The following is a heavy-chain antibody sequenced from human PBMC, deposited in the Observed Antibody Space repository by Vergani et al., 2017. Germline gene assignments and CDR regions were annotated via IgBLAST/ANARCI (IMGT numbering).Heavy chain of an antibody. J-gene: IGHJ4*02. CDR1: GFTFSSYA. Sequence: VQLVESGGGLVQPGGSLRLSCAASGFTFSSYAMSWVRQAPGKGLEWVSAISGSGGSTYYADSVKGRFTISRDNSKNTLYLQMNSLRAEDTAVYYCAKDRPYDSSGYWGYYFDYWGQGTLVTVSS. V-gene: IGHV3-23*04. D-gene: IGHD3-22*01. CDR2: ISGSGGST. CDR3: AKDRPYDSSGYWGYYFDY.